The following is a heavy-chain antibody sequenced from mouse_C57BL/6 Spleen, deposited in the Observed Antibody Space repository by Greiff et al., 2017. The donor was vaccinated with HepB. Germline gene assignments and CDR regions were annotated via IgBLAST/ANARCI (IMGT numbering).Heavy chain of an antibody. CDR2: IYPGDGDT. CDR1: GYAFSSSW. V-gene: IGHV1-82*01. D-gene: IGHD3-2*02. CDR3: ARGVDSSGYGY. J-gene: IGHJ2*01. Sequence: VQLQQSGPELVKPGASVKISCKASGYAFSSSWMNWVKQRPGKGLEWIGRIYPGDGDTNYNGKFKGKATLTADKSSSTAYMQLSSLTSEDSAVYFCARGVDSSGYGYWGQGTTLTVSS.